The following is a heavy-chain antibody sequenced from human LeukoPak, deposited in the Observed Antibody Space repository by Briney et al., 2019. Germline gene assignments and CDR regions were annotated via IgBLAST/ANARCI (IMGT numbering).Heavy chain of an antibody. CDR3: ARLTGYSSESWFDP. D-gene: IGHD3-9*01. V-gene: IGHV4-59*01. Sequence: PSETLSLTCTVSGGSINSYYWSWIRQPPGKGLEWIGYIYYSGSTNYNPSLKSRVTLSVHTSKNQFSLKLSSVTAADTAVYYCARLTGYSSESWFDPWGQGTLVTVSS. CDR2: IYYSGST. CDR1: GGSINSYY. J-gene: IGHJ5*02.